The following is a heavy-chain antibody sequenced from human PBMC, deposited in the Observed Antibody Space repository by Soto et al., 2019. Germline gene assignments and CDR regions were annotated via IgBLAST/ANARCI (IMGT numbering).Heavy chain of an antibody. J-gene: IGHJ4*02. Sequence: SETLSLTCTVSGGSISSGDYYWSWIRQPPGKGLEWIGYIYYSGSTYYNPSLKSRVTISVDTSKNQFSLKLSSVTAADTAVYYCARERDYYDSSGYFFDYWGQGTLVTVSS. D-gene: IGHD3-22*01. CDR2: IYYSGST. V-gene: IGHV4-30-4*01. CDR1: GGSISSGDYY. CDR3: ARERDYYDSSGYFFDY.